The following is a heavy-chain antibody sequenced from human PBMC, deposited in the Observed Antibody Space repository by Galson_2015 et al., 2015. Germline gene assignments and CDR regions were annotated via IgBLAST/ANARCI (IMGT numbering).Heavy chain of an antibody. V-gene: IGHV3-21*01. CDR1: EFTFSSYH. J-gene: IGHJ4*02. CDR2: ISSTTTYI. D-gene: IGHD3-3*01. CDR3: ARQILIYDFWGGYYPTNFDY. Sequence: SLRLSCAASEFTFSSYHMSWVRQAPGKGLEWVSSISSTTTYIYYADSVKGRFTISRDNAKNSLHLQMNSLGAEDTAVYYCARQILIYDFWGGYYPTNFDYGGQGPLVTVSS.